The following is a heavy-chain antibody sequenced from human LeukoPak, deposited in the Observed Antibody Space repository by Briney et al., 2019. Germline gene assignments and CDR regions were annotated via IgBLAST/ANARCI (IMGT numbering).Heavy chain of an antibody. CDR2: IYYSGST. Sequence: SETLSLTCTVSGGSISSSSYYWGWIRQPPGKGLEWIVSIYYSGSTYYNPSLKSRVTISVDTSKNQFSLKLSSVTAADTAVYYCARGNPFITGTTFGPGGYYFDYWGQGTLVTVSS. CDR3: ARGNPFITGTTFGPGGYYFDY. CDR1: GGSISSSSYY. V-gene: IGHV4-39*07. J-gene: IGHJ4*02. D-gene: IGHD1-7*01.